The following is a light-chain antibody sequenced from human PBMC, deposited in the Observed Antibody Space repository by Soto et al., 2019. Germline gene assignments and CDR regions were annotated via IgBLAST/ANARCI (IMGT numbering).Light chain of an antibody. J-gene: IGLJ2*01. Sequence: QSALTQPRSVSGSPGQSVTISCTGTSSDVGGYNYVSWYQQHPGKAPKLMIYDVSKRPSGVPDRFSGSKSGNTASLTISGLQDEDEAYYCCCSYAGSFVVFGGGTKLTVL. CDR3: CSYAGSFVV. CDR1: SSDVGGYNY. CDR2: DVS. V-gene: IGLV2-11*01.